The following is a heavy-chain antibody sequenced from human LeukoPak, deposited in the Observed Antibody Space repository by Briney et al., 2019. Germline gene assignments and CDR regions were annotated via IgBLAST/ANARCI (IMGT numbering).Heavy chain of an antibody. CDR3: ARDHDGKDC. Sequence: GGSLRLSCAASGFTFDDYAMHWVRQAPGKGLEWVSGISWNSGSIGYEDSVKGRFTVSRDNAKNSLYLHMNGLRADDTAIYYCARDHDGKDCWGQGTLVTVSS. V-gene: IGHV3-9*01. CDR1: GFTFDDYA. CDR2: ISWNSGSI. J-gene: IGHJ4*02. D-gene: IGHD1-1*01.